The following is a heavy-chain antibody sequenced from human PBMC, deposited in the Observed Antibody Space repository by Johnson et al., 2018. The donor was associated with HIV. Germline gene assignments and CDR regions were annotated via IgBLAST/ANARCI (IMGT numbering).Heavy chain of an antibody. CDR2: IYSGGST. D-gene: IGHD6-13*01. J-gene: IGHJ3*02. CDR3: ARGALQRGSWYGRDAFDI. Sequence: MLLVESGGDVVQPGRSLRLSCAASGFTFRSYAMHWVRQAPGKGLEWVSVIYSGGSTYYADSVKGRFTISRDNSKNTLYLQMNSLRAEDTAVYYCARGALQRGSWYGRDAFDIWGEGTMVTVSS. V-gene: IGHV3-66*01. CDR1: GFTFRSYA.